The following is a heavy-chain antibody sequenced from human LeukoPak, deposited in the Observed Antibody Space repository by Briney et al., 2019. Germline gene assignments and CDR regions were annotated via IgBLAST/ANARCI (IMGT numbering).Heavy chain of an antibody. CDR2: IYYSGST. D-gene: IGHD1-26*01. Sequence: PSETLSLTCTVSGGSISSSSYYWGWIRQPPGKGLEWIGSIYYSGSTYYNPSLKSRVTISVDTSKNKFSLKLNSVTAADTAVYYCARPASRGSYYDAFDIWGQGTMVTVSS. J-gene: IGHJ3*02. CDR1: GGSISSSSYY. V-gene: IGHV4-39*01. CDR3: ARPASRGSYYDAFDI.